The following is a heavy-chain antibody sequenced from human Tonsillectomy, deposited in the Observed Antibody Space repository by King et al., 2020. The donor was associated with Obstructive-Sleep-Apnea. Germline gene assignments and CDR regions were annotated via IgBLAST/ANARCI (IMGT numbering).Heavy chain of an antibody. CDR2: ISGSGVRT. CDR3: AKLSAGDIGVVVAATGVQH. V-gene: IGHV3-23*04. Sequence: VQLVESGGGLVQPGGSLRLSCAASGFTFSSYAMNWVRQTPGKGLEWVSTISGSGVRTYYADSVRGRFTISRDNSKNTLYLQMNSLRAEDTAVYYCAKLSAGDIGVVVAATGVQHWGQGTLVTVSS. D-gene: IGHD2-15*01. J-gene: IGHJ1*01. CDR1: GFTFSSYA.